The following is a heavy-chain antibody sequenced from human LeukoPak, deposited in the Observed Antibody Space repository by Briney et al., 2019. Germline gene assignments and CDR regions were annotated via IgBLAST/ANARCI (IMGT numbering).Heavy chain of an antibody. CDR1: GFTFSSYG. V-gene: IGHV3-30*02. D-gene: IGHD2-15*01. CDR3: AKDLEGHGIDY. CDR2: IWYGGSNK. J-gene: IGHJ4*02. Sequence: GGSLRLSCAASGFTFSSYGMHWVRQAPGKGLEWVAVIWYGGSNKYYADSVKGRFTISRDNSKNTLYLQMNSLRAEDTAVYYCAKDLEGHGIDYWGQGTLVTVSS.